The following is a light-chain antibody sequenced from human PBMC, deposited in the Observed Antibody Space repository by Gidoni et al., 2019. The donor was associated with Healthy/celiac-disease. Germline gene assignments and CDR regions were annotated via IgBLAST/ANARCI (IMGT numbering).Light chain of an antibody. J-gene: IGLJ2*01. CDR2: DVS. Sequence: QSALTQPASASGSPGPSITIPCTGTISYVVGYNYVSWYQQPPGNAPKLMIYDVSNRPSGVSNRFSGSKSGNTASLTISGLQAEDEADYYCSSYTSSSTPVVFGGGTKLTVL. CDR1: ISYVVGYNY. V-gene: IGLV2-14*01. CDR3: SSYTSSSTPVV.